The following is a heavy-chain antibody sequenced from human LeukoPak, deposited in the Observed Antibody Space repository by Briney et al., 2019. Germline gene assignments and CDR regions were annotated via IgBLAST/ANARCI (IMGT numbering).Heavy chain of an antibody. V-gene: IGHV5-51*01. Sequence: GESLKISCKGSGYSFTSYWIGWVRQMPGKGLEWMGIIYPGDSDTRYSPSFQGQVTISADKSISTAYLQWSSLKASDTAMYYCARRSRSYSGYDWGRLIYYYYYGMDVWGQGTTVTVSS. J-gene: IGHJ6*02. CDR3: ARRSRSYSGYDWGRLIYYYYYGMDV. CDR1: GYSFTSYW. CDR2: IYPGDSDT. D-gene: IGHD5-12*01.